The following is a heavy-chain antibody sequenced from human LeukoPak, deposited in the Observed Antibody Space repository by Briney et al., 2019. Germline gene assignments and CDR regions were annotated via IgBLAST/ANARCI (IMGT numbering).Heavy chain of an antibody. CDR2: IGYSSFFI. CDR1: GFAFNNYD. CDR3: ARDRIAAAGTIDY. D-gene: IGHD6-13*01. Sequence: GGSLRLSCAASGFAFNNYDMTWVRQAPGRGLEWVSSIGYSSFFIYYADSVKGRFTISRDNAKNSLYLQMNSLRAEDTAVYYCARDRIAAAGTIDYWGQGTLVTVSS. V-gene: IGHV3-21*01. J-gene: IGHJ4*02.